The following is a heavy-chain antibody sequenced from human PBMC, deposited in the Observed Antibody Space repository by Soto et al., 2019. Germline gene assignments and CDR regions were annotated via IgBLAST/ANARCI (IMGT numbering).Heavy chain of an antibody. V-gene: IGHV1-69*06. Sequence: QVQLVQSGAEVKKPGSSVKVSCKASGGTFSSYAISWVRQAPGQGLEWMGGIIPIFGTANYAQKFQGRVTITADKSTSTAYMELSSLRSEYTAVYYCARGKTVTYYYYYDMDVWGQGTTVTVSS. CDR3: ARGKTVTYYYYYDMDV. CDR1: GGTFSSYA. D-gene: IGHD4-17*01. CDR2: IIPIFGTA. J-gene: IGHJ6*02.